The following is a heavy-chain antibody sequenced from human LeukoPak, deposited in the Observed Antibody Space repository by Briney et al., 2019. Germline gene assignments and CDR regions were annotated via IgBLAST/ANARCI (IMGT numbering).Heavy chain of an antibody. Sequence: SETLSLTCAVYGGSFSGYYWSWTRQPPGKGLEWIREINHSGSTNYNPSLKSRVTISVDTSKNQFSLKLSSVTAADTAVYYCARASGYGFYYYYYMDVWGKGTTVTVSS. CDR3: ARASGYGFYYYYYMDV. J-gene: IGHJ6*03. CDR1: GGSFSGYY. V-gene: IGHV4-34*01. CDR2: INHSGST. D-gene: IGHD5-12*01.